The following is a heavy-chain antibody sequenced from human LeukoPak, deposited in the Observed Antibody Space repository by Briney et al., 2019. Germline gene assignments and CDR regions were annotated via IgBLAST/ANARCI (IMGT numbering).Heavy chain of an antibody. CDR3: AREGNSGYYPY. CDR2: ISYDGSEK. J-gene: IGHJ4*02. CDR1: GFTFSSYP. Sequence: GGSLRLSCAASGFTFSSYPMHWVRQAPGKGLEWVAVISYDGSEKHYADPVKGRFTISRDNSKNTLYLQMNSLRTEDTAMYYCAREGNSGYYPYWGQGILVAVSS. D-gene: IGHD3-22*01. V-gene: IGHV3-30-3*01.